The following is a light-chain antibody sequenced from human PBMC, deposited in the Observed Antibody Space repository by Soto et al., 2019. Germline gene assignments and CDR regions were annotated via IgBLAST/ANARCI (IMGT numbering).Light chain of an antibody. CDR2: GTS. J-gene: IGKJ5*01. Sequence: DIVLTHAPFTPCLAPGDTPTLSCRASETVSSYLLWYQQKPGQDPRLLIYGTSSRATGIPDRFSGSGSGTDFTLTISRLEPEDFALYYCQHYVERSPITFGQGTRLEIK. V-gene: IGKV3-20*01. CDR3: QHYVERSPIT. CDR1: ETVSSYL.